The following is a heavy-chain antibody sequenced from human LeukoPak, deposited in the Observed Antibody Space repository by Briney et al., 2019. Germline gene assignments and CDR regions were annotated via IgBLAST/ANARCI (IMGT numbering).Heavy chain of an antibody. CDR2: IYYSGST. CDR1: GGSINNYY. D-gene: IGHD4-17*01. CDR3: ARGPYGDYYDY. V-gene: IGHV4-59*08. J-gene: IGHJ4*02. Sequence: SETLSLTCTVSGGSINNYYWSWIRQPPGKGLEWIGYIYYSGSTNYNPSLKSRVTMLVDTSKNQFSLQLSSVTAADTAVYYCARGPYGDYYDYWGQGTLVTVSS.